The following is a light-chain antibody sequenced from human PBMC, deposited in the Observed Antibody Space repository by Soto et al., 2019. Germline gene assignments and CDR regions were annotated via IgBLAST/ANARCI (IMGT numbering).Light chain of an antibody. CDR3: HQRQSWPRT. Sequence: DIVLTQSPGTLSLSPGDRATLSCRASQSVSTSYLAWYQQKPGQAPRLLIYYTSNRATGIPARFSGSGSGTDFTLTINSLAPEDFAIYYCHQRQSWPRTFGQGTKVDI. J-gene: IGKJ1*01. CDR2: YTS. V-gene: IGKV3-11*01. CDR1: QSVSTSY.